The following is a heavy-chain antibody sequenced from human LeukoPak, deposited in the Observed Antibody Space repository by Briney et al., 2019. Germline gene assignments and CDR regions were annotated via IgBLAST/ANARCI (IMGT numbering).Heavy chain of an antibody. D-gene: IGHD7-27*01. V-gene: IGHV3-48*02. CDR1: GFTFSSYS. Sequence: GGSLRLSCAASGFTFSSYSMNWVRQAPGKGLEWVSHIWDSTTVYADSVKGRFTISRDNAENSLYLQMNSLRDEDTAVYYCARDHNWGFDYWGQGTLVTVSS. J-gene: IGHJ4*02. CDR2: IWDSTT. CDR3: ARDHNWGFDY.